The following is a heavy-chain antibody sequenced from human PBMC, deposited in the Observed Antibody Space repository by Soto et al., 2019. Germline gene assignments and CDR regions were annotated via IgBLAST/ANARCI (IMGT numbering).Heavy chain of an antibody. CDR3: ARSYGDSDYFHGMDV. D-gene: IGHD4-17*01. V-gene: IGHV1-69*06. Sequence: GASVKVSCKASGGTFSSYAISWVRQAPGQGLEWMGGIIPIFGTANYAQKFQGRVTITADKSTSTAYMELTSLRSEDTAVYYCARSYGDSDYFHGMDVWGQGTTVTVSS. J-gene: IGHJ6*02. CDR1: GGTFSSYA. CDR2: IIPIFGTA.